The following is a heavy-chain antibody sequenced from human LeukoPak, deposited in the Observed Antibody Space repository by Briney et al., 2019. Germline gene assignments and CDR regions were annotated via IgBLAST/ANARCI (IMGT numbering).Heavy chain of an antibody. CDR3: AGSDTIGYLPREWDYWYFDR. Sequence: GGSLRLSSAASGFTFSSYWMSWVRQAPGKGLEWVANIKQDGSEKYYVDSVKGRFTISRDNAKNSLYLQLNSLRAEDTAVYYCAGSDTIGYLPREWDYWYFDRWGRGTLVTVSS. J-gene: IGHJ2*01. D-gene: IGHD3-22*01. CDR2: IKQDGSEK. CDR1: GFTFSSYW. V-gene: IGHV3-7*01.